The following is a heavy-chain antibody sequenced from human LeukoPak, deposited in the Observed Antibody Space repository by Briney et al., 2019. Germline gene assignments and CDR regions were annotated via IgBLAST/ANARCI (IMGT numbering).Heavy chain of an antibody. J-gene: IGHJ4*02. CDR2: INTNTGNP. D-gene: IGHD1-1*01. V-gene: IGHV7-4-1*02. CDR3: ARFTTATPYYFDC. Sequence: ASVKVSCKASGYTFTRYAMNWVRQAPGQGLEWMGWINTNTGNPTCAQGFTGRFVFSLDTSVSTAYMQISSLKAEDTAVYFCARFTTATPYYFDCWGQGTLVTVSS. CDR1: GYTFTRYA.